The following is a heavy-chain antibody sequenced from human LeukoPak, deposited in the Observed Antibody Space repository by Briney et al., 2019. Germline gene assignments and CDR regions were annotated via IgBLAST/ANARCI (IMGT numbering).Heavy chain of an antibody. J-gene: IGHJ3*02. V-gene: IGHV4-61*01. CDR3: ARDRPHDFWSGYSLDAFDI. D-gene: IGHD3-3*01. Sequence: PSETLSLTCTVSGGSVSSGSYYWSWIRQPPGKGLEWIGYIYYSGSTYYNPSLKSRVTISVDTSKNQFSLKLSSVTAADTAVYYCARDRPHDFWSGYSLDAFDIWGQGTMVTVSS. CDR2: IYYSGST. CDR1: GGSVSSGSYY.